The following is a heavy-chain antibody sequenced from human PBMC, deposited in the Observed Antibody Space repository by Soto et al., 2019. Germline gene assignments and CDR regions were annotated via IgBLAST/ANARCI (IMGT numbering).Heavy chain of an antibody. CDR3: AKDQSSSGWSCGAFDI. CDR1: GFTFSSYA. Sequence: EVQLLESGGGLVQPGGSLRLSCAASGFTFSSYAMSWVRQAPGKGLEWVSAISGSGGSTYYADSVKGRFTITRDNSKNRLYLKMNSLRAEDTAVYYCAKDQSSSGWSCGAFDILGQGTMVTVSS. V-gene: IGHV3-23*01. J-gene: IGHJ3*02. D-gene: IGHD6-19*01. CDR2: ISGSGGST.